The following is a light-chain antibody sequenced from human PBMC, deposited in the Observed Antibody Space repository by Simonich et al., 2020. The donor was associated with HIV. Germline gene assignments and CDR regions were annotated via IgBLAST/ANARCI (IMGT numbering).Light chain of an antibody. Sequence: QSALTQPVSVSGSPGQSITISCTGTSSDVGSYNLVSWYQQHPGKAPKLMIYEGSKRPSGVSNRFSGSKSGNTASLTISGLQAEDEAEYYCSSYTSSSTRIFGGGTKLTVL. CDR2: EGS. V-gene: IGLV2-14*02. CDR1: SSDVGSYNL. CDR3: SSYTSSSTRI. J-gene: IGLJ2*01.